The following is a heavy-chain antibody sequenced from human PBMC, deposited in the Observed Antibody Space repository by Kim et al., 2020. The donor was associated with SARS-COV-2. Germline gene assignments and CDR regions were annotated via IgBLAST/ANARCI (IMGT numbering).Heavy chain of an antibody. V-gene: IGHV1-3*01. Sequence: ASVKVSCKASGYTFTSYAMHWVRQAPGQRLEWMGWINAGNGNTKYSQKFQGRVTITRDTSASTAYMELSSLRSEDTAVYYCARDRLKVMVYAIGPPYYYYGMDVWGQGTTVTVSS. J-gene: IGHJ6*02. D-gene: IGHD2-8*01. CDR2: INAGNGNT. CDR3: ARDRLKVMVYAIGPPYYYYGMDV. CDR1: GYTFTSYA.